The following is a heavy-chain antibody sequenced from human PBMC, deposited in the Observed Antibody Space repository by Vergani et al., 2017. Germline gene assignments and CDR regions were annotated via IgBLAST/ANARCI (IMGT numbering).Heavy chain of an antibody. D-gene: IGHD2-15*01. V-gene: IGHV3-48*03. CDR2: ISSSGSTI. Sequence: EVQLVESGGGLVQPGGSLRLSCAASGFTFSSYEMNWVRQAPGKGLEWVSYISSSGSTIYYADSVKGRFTISGDNAKNSLYLQMNSLRAEDTAVYYCARDNGYCSGGSCYPMDVWGQGTTVTVSS. CDR3: ARDNGYCSGGSCYPMDV. CDR1: GFTFSSYE. J-gene: IGHJ6*02.